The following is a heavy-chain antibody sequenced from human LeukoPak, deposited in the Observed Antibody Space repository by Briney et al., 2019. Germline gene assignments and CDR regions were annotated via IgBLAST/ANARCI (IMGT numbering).Heavy chain of an antibody. CDR2: IYSGGST. CDR3: ASILGYCSSTSCQDY. Sequence: GGSLRLSCAASGFTVSSNYMSWVRQAPGKGLEWVSVIYSGGSTYYADSVKGRFTISRDSSKNTLYLQMNSLRAGDTAVYYCASILGYCSSTSCQDYWGQGTLVTVSS. D-gene: IGHD2-2*01. CDR1: GFTVSSNY. V-gene: IGHV3-66*02. J-gene: IGHJ4*02.